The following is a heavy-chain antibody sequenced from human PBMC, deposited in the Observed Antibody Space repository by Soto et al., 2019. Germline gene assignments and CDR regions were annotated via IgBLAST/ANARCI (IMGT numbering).Heavy chain of an antibody. CDR1: GGSIGSSSYC. CDR2: MCDSGTT. D-gene: IGHD2-2*01. Sequence: NPSETLSLTCAISGGSIGSSSYCWGWIRQAPGKGLEWIGSMCDSGTTFFYPSLKSRVTISIDTSRNQFSLKLSSVTAADTAVYYCARHQPLAPQGYCTFTSCAKFDYWGQGIVVTVSS. CDR3: ARHQPLAPQGYCTFTSCAKFDY. J-gene: IGHJ4*02. V-gene: IGHV4-39*01.